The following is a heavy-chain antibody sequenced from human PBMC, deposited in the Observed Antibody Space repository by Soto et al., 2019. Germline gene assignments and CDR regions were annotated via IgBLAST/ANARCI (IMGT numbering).Heavy chain of an antibody. Sequence: GESLKISYKGSGYSFTTYLIGSVRQMPGKGLECMGIIYPVDSDTRYSPSFQGQVTISADKSISTAYLQWSSLKASDTAMYYCARRGQWLPTGWFDPWGQGTLVTV. CDR1: GYSFTTYL. CDR3: ARRGQWLPTGWFDP. V-gene: IGHV5-51*01. D-gene: IGHD6-19*01. CDR2: IYPVDSDT. J-gene: IGHJ5*02.